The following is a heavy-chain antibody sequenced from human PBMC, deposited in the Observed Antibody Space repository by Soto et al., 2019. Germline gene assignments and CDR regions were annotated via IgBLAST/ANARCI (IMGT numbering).Heavy chain of an antibody. CDR3: AREVAAPGATYFDY. V-gene: IGHV4-59*12. J-gene: IGHJ4*02. CDR1: GGSIRNYY. CDR2: IYPGGST. D-gene: IGHD6-13*01. Sequence: QVQLQESGPGLVKPSETLSLTCSVSGGSIRNYYWIWIRQPPGEGLQWIGYIYPGGSTKYNPSLKSRVTISVDTSKNQFSLRLSSVTAADTAMYYCAREVAAPGATYFDYWGQGTLVTVSS.